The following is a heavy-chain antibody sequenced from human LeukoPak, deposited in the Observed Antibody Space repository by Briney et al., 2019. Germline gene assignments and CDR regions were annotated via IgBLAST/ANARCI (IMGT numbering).Heavy chain of an antibody. CDR1: GFTFSSYG. Sequence: GGSLRLSCAASGFTFSSYGMHWVRQAPGKGLEWVAVISYDGSNKYYADSVKGRFTISRDNSKNTLYLQMNSLRAEGTAVYYCAKDEASDYWGQGTLVTVSS. V-gene: IGHV3-30*18. CDR2: ISYDGSNK. CDR3: AKDEASDY. D-gene: IGHD2-21*01. J-gene: IGHJ4*02.